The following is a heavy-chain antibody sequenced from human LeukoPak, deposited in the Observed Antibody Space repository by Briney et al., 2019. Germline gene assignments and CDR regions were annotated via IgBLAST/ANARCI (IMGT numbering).Heavy chain of an antibody. CDR1: GFSFSSYA. D-gene: IGHD3/OR15-3a*01. Sequence: GGSLRLSCAASGFSFSSYAMSWVRPAPGKGLEWVSVIRGSGTDTYYADSVKGRFTISRDNSKNTLYLQMDSLRVEDTAVYYCAKRNDFGSHHVMPADNWGQGTLVTVSS. CDR3: AKRNDFGSHHVMPADN. V-gene: IGHV3-23*01. CDR2: IRGSGTDT. J-gene: IGHJ4*02.